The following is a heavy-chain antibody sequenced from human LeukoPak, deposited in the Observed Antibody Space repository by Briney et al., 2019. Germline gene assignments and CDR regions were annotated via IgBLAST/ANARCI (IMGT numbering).Heavy chain of an antibody. D-gene: IGHD6-13*01. Sequence: GGSLRLSCAASGFTFSNYWMHWVRQAPGKGLVWVSQINNDGSTTRYADSVKGRFTFSRDNAENTLYLQMNSLRAEDAAVYYCARGYSSSWYNWFDPWGQGTLVTVSS. V-gene: IGHV3-74*01. J-gene: IGHJ5*02. CDR3: ARGYSSSWYNWFDP. CDR2: INNDGSTT. CDR1: GFTFSNYW.